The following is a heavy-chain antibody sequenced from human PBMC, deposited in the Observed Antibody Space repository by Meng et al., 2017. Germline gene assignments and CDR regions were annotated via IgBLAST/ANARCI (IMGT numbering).Heavy chain of an antibody. Sequence: QGQLVRSGAEVKKPGASTNVSCNASAHTLSSDGFAWVRQAPGQGLEWMGWINAYNGYTDYAQKFLGRVTLTTDTSTNTGYMELRSLTSDDTAVYYCATRGNPYLDCWGQGTLVTVSS. CDR3: ATRGNPYLDC. J-gene: IGHJ4*02. CDR1: AHTLSSDG. CDR2: INAYNGYT. V-gene: IGHV1-18*01.